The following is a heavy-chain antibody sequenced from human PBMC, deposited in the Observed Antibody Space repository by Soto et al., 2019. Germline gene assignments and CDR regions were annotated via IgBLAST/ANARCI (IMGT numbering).Heavy chain of an antibody. CDR2: INPNSGGT. D-gene: IGHD1-7*01. Sequence: GASVKVSCKASGYTSTGYYMHWVRQAPGQGLEWMGWINPNSGGTNYAQKFQGWVTMTRDTSISTAYMELSRLRSDDTAVYYCARTNWNYEGWFDPWGQGTLVTVSS. CDR3: ARTNWNYEGWFDP. V-gene: IGHV1-2*04. CDR1: GYTSTGYY. J-gene: IGHJ5*02.